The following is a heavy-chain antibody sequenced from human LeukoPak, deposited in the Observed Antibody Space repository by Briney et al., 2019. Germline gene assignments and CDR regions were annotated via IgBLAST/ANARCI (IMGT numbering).Heavy chain of an antibody. J-gene: IGHJ3*02. D-gene: IGHD1-14*01. V-gene: IGHV3-30*14. CDR1: GFTFSSYA. Sequence: GGSLRLSCAASGFTFSSYAMHWVRQAPGKGLEWVAVISYDGSNKYYADSVKGRFTISRDNSKNTLYLQMNSLRAEDTAVYYCARGRTWGRAFDIWGQGTMVTVSS. CDR2: ISYDGSNK. CDR3: ARGRTWGRAFDI.